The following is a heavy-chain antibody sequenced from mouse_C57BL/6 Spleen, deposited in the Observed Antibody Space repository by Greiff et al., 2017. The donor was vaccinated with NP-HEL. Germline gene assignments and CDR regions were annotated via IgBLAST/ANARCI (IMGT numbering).Heavy chain of an antibody. J-gene: IGHJ4*01. D-gene: IGHD2-2*01. CDR2: IYPGNGDT. Sequence: VQLQQSGTVLVRPGASVKLSCKTSGYTFTSYWMPWVNQRPGQGLEWVGAIYPGNGDTSYNQKFKGKVTLAAVTSASTAYMELSSLTNEDSAVYYCTTDGYDGYYDMGYWGTGTTVTVAS. CDR1: GYTFTSYW. V-gene: IGHV1-5*01. CDR3: TTDGYDGYYDMGY.